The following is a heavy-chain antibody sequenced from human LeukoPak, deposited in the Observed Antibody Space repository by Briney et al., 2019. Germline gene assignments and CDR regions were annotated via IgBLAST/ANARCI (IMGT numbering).Heavy chain of an antibody. D-gene: IGHD3-3*01. CDR2: IIPIFGTA. Sequence: SVKVSCKASGGTFSSYAISWVRQAPGQGLEWMGGIIPIFGTANYAQKFRGRVTITADESTSTAYMELSSLRSEDTAVYYCARVQLGTRFLEAPLPPSYYYYGMDVWGQGTTVTVSS. CDR3: ARVQLGTRFLEAPLPPSYYYYGMDV. CDR1: GGTFSSYA. V-gene: IGHV1-69*13. J-gene: IGHJ6*02.